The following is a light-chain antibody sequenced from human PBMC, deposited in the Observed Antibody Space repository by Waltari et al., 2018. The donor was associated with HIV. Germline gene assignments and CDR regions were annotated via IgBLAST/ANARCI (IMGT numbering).Light chain of an antibody. CDR2: EDS. V-gene: IGLV3-10*01. J-gene: IGLJ3*02. CDR3: YSTDSSANHGV. Sequence: SYELTQPPSVSVSPGQTARIPCSGHALAKKFAYWYQQKAGQAPVLVIYEDSRRPSGISERFSGSSSGTVATFTISGAQVEDAADYYCYSTDSSANHGVFGGGTKLTVL. CDR1: ALAKKF.